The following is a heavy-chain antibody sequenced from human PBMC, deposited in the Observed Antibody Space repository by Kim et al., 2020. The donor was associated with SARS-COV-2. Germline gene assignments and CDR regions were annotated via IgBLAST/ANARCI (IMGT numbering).Heavy chain of an antibody. CDR2: IYYSGST. CDR3: ARFGDYGDPFDY. CDR1: GGSISSYY. D-gene: IGHD4-17*01. V-gene: IGHV4-59*08. J-gene: IGHJ4*02. Sequence: SETLSLTCTVSGGSISSYYWSWIRQPPGKGLEWIGYIYYSGSTNYNPSLKSRVTISVDTSKNQFSLKLSSVTAADTAVYYCARFGDYGDPFDYWGQGTLVTVSS.